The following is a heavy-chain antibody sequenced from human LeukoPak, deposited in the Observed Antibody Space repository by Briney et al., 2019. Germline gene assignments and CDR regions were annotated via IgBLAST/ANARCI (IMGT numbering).Heavy chain of an antibody. CDR2: VSLSGLT. CDR1: GGSITSTNW. V-gene: IGHV4-4*02. CDR3: SRENGAFSPFGY. D-gene: IGHD2-8*01. J-gene: IGHJ4*02. Sequence: PSETLSLTCGVSGGSITSTNWWSWVRQPPGQGLEWIGEVSLSGLTNYNPSLSSRVIMALDTSKNHLSLHLTSVTAADTAVHYCSRENGAFSPFGYWGQGSLVTVLS.